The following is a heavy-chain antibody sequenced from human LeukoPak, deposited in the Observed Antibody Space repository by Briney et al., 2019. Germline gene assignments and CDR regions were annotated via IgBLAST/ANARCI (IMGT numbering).Heavy chain of an antibody. J-gene: IGHJ4*02. CDR2: INPNRGGT. Sequence: ASVKVSCKASGYTFTGYYMHWVRQAPGQGLEWMGRINPNRGGTNYAQKFQGRVTMTRETSISTAYMELSRLRSDDTAVYYCARSLPSWPASMYYFDYWGQGTLVTVSS. CDR1: GYTFTGYY. CDR3: ARSLPSWPASMYYFDY. V-gene: IGHV1-2*06. D-gene: IGHD2-2*01.